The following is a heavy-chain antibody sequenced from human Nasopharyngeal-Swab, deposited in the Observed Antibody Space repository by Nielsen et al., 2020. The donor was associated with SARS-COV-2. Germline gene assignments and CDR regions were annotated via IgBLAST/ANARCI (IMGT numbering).Heavy chain of an antibody. CDR1: GFTFSSYG. J-gene: IGHJ4*02. CDR3: AKASGSHYYDSSGYYGY. D-gene: IGHD3-22*01. CDR2: ISYDGSNK. Sequence: GESLKISCAASGFTFSSYGMYWVRQAPGKGLEWVAVISYDGSNKYYADSVKGRFTISRDNAKNSLYLQMNSLRAEDTAVYYCAKASGSHYYDSSGYYGYWGQGTLVTVSS. V-gene: IGHV3-30*18.